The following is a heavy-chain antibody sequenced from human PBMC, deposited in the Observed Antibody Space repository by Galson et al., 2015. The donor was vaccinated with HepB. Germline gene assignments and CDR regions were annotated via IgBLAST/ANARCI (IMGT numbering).Heavy chain of an antibody. D-gene: IGHD3-3*01. V-gene: IGHV3-30*03. CDR2: ISYDGTSK. J-gene: IGHJ4*02. CDR3: ARDRLFFEWPPRGASSH. CDR1: GFTFGKSV. Sequence: SLRLSCAASGFTFGKSVMTWVRQAPGKGLEWVTIISYDGTSKFYADSVRGRFTISRDDSKSTLYLQMNSLGVEDTAVYYCARDRLFFEWPPRGASSHWGQGTPVTVSS.